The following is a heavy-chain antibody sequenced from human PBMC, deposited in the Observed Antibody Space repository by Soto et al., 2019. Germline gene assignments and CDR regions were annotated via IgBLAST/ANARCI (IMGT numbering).Heavy chain of an antibody. D-gene: IGHD4-17*01. CDR3: ARGLYHKYGQDY. J-gene: IGHJ4*02. V-gene: IGHV3-74*01. CDR2: INGDGTTT. Sequence: GGALRLSCAASGFTFNDYWIYWGRQAPGKGLVWVSRINGDGTTTNYADSVRGRFAISRDNAQNTLYLQMNSLRADDTAVYYCARGLYHKYGQDYWGLGTLVTVAS. CDR1: GFTFNDYW.